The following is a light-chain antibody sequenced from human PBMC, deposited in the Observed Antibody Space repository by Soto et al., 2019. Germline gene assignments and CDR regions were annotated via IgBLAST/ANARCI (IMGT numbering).Light chain of an antibody. Sequence: SVLTQPASVSGSPGQSITLSCTGTISYIGGYDFVSWYQQHTGKAPKLMIYDVTTRPSGISSRFSGSKSGNTASLTISGLQAEDEADYYCTSYTSSSTLVFGTGTKVTVL. CDR1: ISYIGGYDF. V-gene: IGLV2-14*03. CDR2: DVT. J-gene: IGLJ1*01. CDR3: TSYTSSSTLV.